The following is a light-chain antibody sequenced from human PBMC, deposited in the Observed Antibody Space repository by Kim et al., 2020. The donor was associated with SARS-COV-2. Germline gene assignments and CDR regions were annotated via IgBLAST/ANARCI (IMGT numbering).Light chain of an antibody. Sequence: LSASVGDRVTITCRASQNIAMSLNWYQQRPGKAPTLLIYAASRLHRGVSSRFSGSGSGADFTLTISGLQPEDLATYYCQQSYTKLSFGGGTKLEI. CDR3: QQSYTKLS. V-gene: IGKV1-39*01. CDR2: AAS. CDR1: QNIAMS. J-gene: IGKJ4*01.